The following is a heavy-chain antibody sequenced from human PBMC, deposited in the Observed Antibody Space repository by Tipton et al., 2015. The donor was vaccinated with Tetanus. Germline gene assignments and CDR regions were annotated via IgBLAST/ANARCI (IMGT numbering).Heavy chain of an antibody. D-gene: IGHD2-15*01. Sequence: SLRLSCATSGLFFKNAWMNWVRQAPGKGLEWVGRVKNKADGGTTDYCARVKDRFSISRDNSKNTLYLQMNSLRAEDTAVYYCAREADCSGGSCFSGDFDNWGQGTQVTVSS. CDR1: GLFFKNAW. CDR3: AREADCSGGSCFSGDFDN. V-gene: IGHV3-15*07. J-gene: IGHJ4*02. CDR2: VKNKADGGTT.